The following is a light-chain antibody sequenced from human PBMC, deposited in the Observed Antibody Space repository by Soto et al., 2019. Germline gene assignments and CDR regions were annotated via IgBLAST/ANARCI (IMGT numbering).Light chain of an antibody. Sequence: DIQMTQSPSSLSASVGDRVTITCRASQSISTYLNSYQQKPGKAPKLLIYAASTLQSGAPSRFGGSGSATDFTLTISSLQPEDFATYYCQQSYSTPFTFGPGTKVDIK. CDR3: QQSYSTPFT. CDR2: AAS. V-gene: IGKV1-39*01. J-gene: IGKJ3*01. CDR1: QSISTY.